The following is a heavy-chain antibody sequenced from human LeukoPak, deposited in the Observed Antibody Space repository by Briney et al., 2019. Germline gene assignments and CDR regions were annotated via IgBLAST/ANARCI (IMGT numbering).Heavy chain of an antibody. J-gene: IGHJ4*02. D-gene: IGHD3-10*01. Sequence: GASVKVSCKASGGTFSSYTISWARQAPGQGLGWMGRIIPILGIANYAQKFEGRVTITADKSTTTAYMELSSLRSEDTAVYYCARTPGGYYGSRTFDYWGQGTLVTVSS. CDR3: ARTPGGYYGSRTFDY. CDR2: IIPILGIA. CDR1: GGTFSSYT. V-gene: IGHV1-69*02.